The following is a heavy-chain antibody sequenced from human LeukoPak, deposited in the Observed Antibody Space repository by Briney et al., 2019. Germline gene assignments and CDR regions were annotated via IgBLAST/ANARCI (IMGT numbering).Heavy chain of an antibody. CDR2: ISGSGGST. V-gene: IGHV3-23*01. J-gene: IGHJ4*02. CDR3: AGGRTYSSSTLEDY. Sequence: QAGGSLRLSCAASGFTVSNNYMSWVRQAPGKGLEWVSAISGSGGSTYYADSVKGRFTISRDNSKNTLYLQMDSLRADDTAVYYCAGGRTYSSSTLEDYWGQGTLVTVSS. D-gene: IGHD6-13*01. CDR1: GFTVSNNY.